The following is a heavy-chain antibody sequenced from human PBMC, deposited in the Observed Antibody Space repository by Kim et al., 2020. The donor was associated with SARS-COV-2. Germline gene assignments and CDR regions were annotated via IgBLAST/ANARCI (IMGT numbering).Heavy chain of an antibody. Sequence: SETLSLTCTVSGGSISSYCWSWIRQPPGKGLEWIGYIYYTGSTNYNPSLKSRVIISVDTSKNQFSLKLSSVTAADTAVYYCARGMVGYCSGGSCYWFDPWGKDTRVTVSS. V-gene: IGHV4-59*08. CDR2: IYYTGST. CDR1: GGSISSYC. J-gene: IGHJ5*02. D-gene: IGHD2-15*01. CDR3: ARGMVGYCSGGSCYWFDP.